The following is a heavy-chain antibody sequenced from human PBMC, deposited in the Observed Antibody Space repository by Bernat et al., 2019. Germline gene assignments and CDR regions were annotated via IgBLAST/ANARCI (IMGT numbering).Heavy chain of an antibody. CDR3: ARDAAYYYGSGSYSDY. CDR2: INAGNGDT. D-gene: IGHD3-10*01. Sequence: QVQLVQSGAEVKKPGASVKVSCKASGYTFTNYAVNWVRQAPGQRLEWMGWINAGNGDTKYSQKFQGRVTITRDTSASTAYMELSSLRSEDTAVYYCARDAAYYYGSGSYSDYWGQGTLVTVSS. CDR1: GYTFTNYA. V-gene: IGHV1-3*01. J-gene: IGHJ4*02.